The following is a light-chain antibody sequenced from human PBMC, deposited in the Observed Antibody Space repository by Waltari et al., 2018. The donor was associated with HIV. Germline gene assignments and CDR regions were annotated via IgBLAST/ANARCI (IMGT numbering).Light chain of an antibody. V-gene: IGLV3-21*01. J-gene: IGLJ2*01. CDR1: NIGSES. CDR2: YDT. Sequence: SYVLTQPPSVSVAPGKTAKITCVGDNIGSESVSWYQQKPGQAPLLVIYYDTDRPSGILERCSGSSAGDTATLTISGVEAGDEADYHCQVWLSSSGDHPVFGGGTRLTVL. CDR3: QVWLSSSGDHPV.